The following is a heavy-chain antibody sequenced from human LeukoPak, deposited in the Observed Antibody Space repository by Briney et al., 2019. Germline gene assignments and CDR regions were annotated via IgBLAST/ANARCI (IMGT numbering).Heavy chain of an antibody. V-gene: IGHV4-59*08. Sequence: PSETLSLTCSVSGGSISRYHWSWIRQPPGKGLEWIGYIYYSGSTNYNPSLKSRVTISIDTSKNQFSLKLSSVTAADTAVYYCARWSDDYGDYGFDYWGQGTLVTVSS. J-gene: IGHJ4*02. CDR2: IYYSGST. CDR1: GGSISRYH. D-gene: IGHD4-17*01. CDR3: ARWSDDYGDYGFDY.